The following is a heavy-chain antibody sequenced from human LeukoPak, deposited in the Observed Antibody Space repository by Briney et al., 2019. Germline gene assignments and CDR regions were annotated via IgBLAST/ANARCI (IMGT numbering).Heavy chain of an antibody. CDR1: GGYITNYY. D-gene: IGHD3-10*01. V-gene: IGHV4-4*07. J-gene: IGHJ3*02. Sequence: SETLSLTCTVSGGYITNYYWSWVRQPAGKGLDWIGRIYSSGSTNYNPSLKSQVTMSVDTSENQFSLKLTSVTAADTALYYCARSLSGTSLHAFDIWGQGTMVTVSS. CDR2: IYSSGST. CDR3: ARSLSGTSLHAFDI.